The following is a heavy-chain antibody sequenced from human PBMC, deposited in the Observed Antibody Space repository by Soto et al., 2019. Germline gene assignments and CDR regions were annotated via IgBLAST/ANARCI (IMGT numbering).Heavy chain of an antibody. CDR1: GGTFSSYA. CDR2: IIPIFGTA. V-gene: IGHV1-69*12. D-gene: IGHD2-2*01. Sequence: QVQLVQSGAEVKKPGSSVKVSCKASGGTFSSYAISWVRQAPGQGLEWMGGIIPIFGTANYAQKFQGRVXIXEDGSTSTAYRELSSLRSEDTAVYYCARRYEGWFDPWGQGTLVTVSS. J-gene: IGHJ5*02. CDR3: ARRYEGWFDP.